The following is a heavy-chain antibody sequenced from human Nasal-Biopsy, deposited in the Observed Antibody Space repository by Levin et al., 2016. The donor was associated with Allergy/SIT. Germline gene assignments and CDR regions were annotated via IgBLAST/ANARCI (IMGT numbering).Heavy chain of an antibody. CDR2: ISPDGGDE. CDR3: AKGSDSVTVFYVFDH. Sequence: GGSLRLSCAASGFPISFYGMHWVRQAPGKGLEWVAVISPDGGDEYYADSIKGRFTISRDNSQNMVYLQIHSLRPDDTAVYYCAKGSDSVTVFYVFDHWGQGTPGLRSPQ. D-gene: IGHD4-17*01. V-gene: IGHV3-30*18. J-gene: IGHJ5*02. CDR1: GFPISFYG.